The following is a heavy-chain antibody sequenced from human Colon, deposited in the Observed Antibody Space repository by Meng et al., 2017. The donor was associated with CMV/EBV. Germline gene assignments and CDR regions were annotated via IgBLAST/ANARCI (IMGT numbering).Heavy chain of an antibody. J-gene: IGHJ5*02. CDR3: ARGVAVPNWFDP. D-gene: IGHD6-19*01. CDR2: MNPNSGNT. Sequence: ASVKVSCKASGYTFTSYDINWVRQATGQGLEWMGWMNPNSGNTSYAQKFQGRVTMTRNTSISTAYMELSSLRAEDTAVYYCARGVAVPNWFDPWGQGTLVTVSS. V-gene: IGHV1-8*01. CDR1: GYTFTSYD.